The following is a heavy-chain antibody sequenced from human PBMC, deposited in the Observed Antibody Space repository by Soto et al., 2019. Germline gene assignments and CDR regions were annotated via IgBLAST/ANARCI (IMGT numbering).Heavy chain of an antibody. CDR3: ARHAGGEWYFDL. V-gene: IGHV4-39*01. CDR2: IYYSGST. Sequence: QLQLQESGPGLVKPSETLSLTCTVSGGSISSSSYYWGWIRQPPGKGLEWIGSIYYSGSTYYNPSLKSRVTISVDTSKNQFSLKLSSVTAADTAVYYCARHAGGEWYFDLWGRGTLVTVSS. J-gene: IGHJ2*01. D-gene: IGHD2-15*01. CDR1: GGSISSSSYY.